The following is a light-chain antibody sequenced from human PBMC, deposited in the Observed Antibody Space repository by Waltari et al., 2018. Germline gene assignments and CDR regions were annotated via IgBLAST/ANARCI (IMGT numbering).Light chain of an antibody. CDR2: DAS. Sequence: DIQMTQSPSSLSASVGDRVTITCQASQDIANSLNWYQQKPGKAPKLLIYDASYLESGVPSRFSGSASGTHFTFTISSLQPEDIATYYCQQYDDLPLTFGGGTKVEIK. CDR3: QQYDDLPLT. J-gene: IGKJ4*01. V-gene: IGKV1-33*01. CDR1: QDIANS.